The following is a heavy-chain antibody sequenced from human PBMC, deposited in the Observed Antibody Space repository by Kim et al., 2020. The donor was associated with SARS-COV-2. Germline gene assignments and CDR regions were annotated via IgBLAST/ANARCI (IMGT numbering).Heavy chain of an antibody. D-gene: IGHD3-22*01. J-gene: IGHJ4*02. CDR3: ARRQYDSSINDY. CDR2: IYYSGST. V-gene: IGHV4-39*01. Sequence: SETLSLTCTVSGGSISSSSYYWGWIRQPPGKGLEWIGSIYYSGSTYYNPSLKSRVTISVDTSKNQFSLKLSSVTAADTAVYYCARRQYDSSINDYWGQGTLVTVSS. CDR1: GGSISSSSYY.